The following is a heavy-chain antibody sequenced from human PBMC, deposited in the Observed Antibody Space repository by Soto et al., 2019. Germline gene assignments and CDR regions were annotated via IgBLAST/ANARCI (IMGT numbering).Heavy chain of an antibody. J-gene: IGHJ4*02. Sequence: ASVRVSCASAGSTFTSFYMHLVRQAPGQGLEWMGIINPSGGSTSYAQKFQGRVTITADESTSTACMELSSLRSEDTAVYYCARSPGYYYDSSGYFDYWGQGTLVTVSS. CDR3: ARSPGYYYDSSGYFDY. CDR2: INPSGGST. D-gene: IGHD3-22*01. V-gene: IGHV1-46*01. CDR1: GSTFTSFY.